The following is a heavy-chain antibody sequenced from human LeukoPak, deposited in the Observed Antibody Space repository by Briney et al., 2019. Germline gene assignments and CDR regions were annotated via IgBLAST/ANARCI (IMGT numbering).Heavy chain of an antibody. CDR3: ASYSSSWYGFDY. CDR1: GGSISSSTYY. D-gene: IGHD6-13*01. Sequence: SETLSLTCTVSGGSISSSTYYWGWIRQPPGKGLEWIGSMYYSGSTYYNPSLKSRVTISVDTSKNQFSLKLSSVTAAHTALYYCASYSSSWYGFDYWGQGTLVTVSS. J-gene: IGHJ4*02. V-gene: IGHV4-39*07. CDR2: MYYSGST.